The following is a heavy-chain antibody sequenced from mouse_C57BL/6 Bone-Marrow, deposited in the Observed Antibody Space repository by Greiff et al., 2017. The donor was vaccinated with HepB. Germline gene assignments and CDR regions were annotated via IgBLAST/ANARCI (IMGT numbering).Heavy chain of an antibody. D-gene: IGHD1-1*01. CDR3: ASNYGSSPLDY. Sequence: QVQLQQPGAELVKPGASVKLSCKASGYTFTSYWMQWVKQRPGQGLEWIGEIDPSDRYTNYNQKFKGKATLTVDTSSSTAYMQLSSLTSEDSAVYYCASNYGSSPLDYWGQGTTLTVSS. CDR2: IDPSDRYT. J-gene: IGHJ2*01. V-gene: IGHV1-50*01. CDR1: GYTFTSYW.